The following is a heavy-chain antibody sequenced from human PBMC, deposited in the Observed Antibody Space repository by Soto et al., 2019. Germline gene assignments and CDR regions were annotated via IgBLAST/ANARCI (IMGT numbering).Heavy chain of an antibody. V-gene: IGHV4-59*01. D-gene: IGHD1-1*01. J-gene: IGHJ5*02. CDR2: IYHNGGT. Sequence: KTSETLSRTCTVPGGYLSGYYRTWIRQPPGKGLQWIGYIYHNGGTSYNPSLKSRVSISLDRSRNQFSLKLTSVTAADTAMYYCARDLYSRNWTGRCLDRCRQGTLFTVSS. CDR3: ARDLYSRNWTGRCLDR. CDR1: GGYLSGYY.